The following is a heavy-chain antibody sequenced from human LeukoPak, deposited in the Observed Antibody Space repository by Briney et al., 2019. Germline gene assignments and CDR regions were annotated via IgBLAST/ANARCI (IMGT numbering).Heavy chain of an antibody. D-gene: IGHD6-19*01. V-gene: IGHV3-23*01. Sequence: PGGSLRLSCAASGFTFSSYAMSWVRQAPGKGLEWVSAISGSGGSTYYADSVKGRFTISRDNSKNTLYLQMNSLRAEDTAVYYCAKRAAGYSSGWYYFDYWGQGTLVTVSS. CDR3: AKRAAGYSSGWYYFDY. CDR2: ISGSGGST. CDR1: GFTFSSYA. J-gene: IGHJ4*02.